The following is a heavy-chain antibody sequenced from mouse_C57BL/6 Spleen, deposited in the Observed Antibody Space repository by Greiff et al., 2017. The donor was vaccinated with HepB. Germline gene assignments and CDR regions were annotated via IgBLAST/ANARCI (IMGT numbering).Heavy chain of an antibody. J-gene: IGHJ2*01. V-gene: IGHV5-4*01. Sequence: EVHLVESGGGLVKPGGSLKLSCAASGFTFSSYAMSWVRQTPEKRLEWVATISDGGSYTYYPDNVKGRFTISRDNAKNNLYLQMSHLKSEDTAMYYCARDARHDYGDYWGQGTTLTVSS. D-gene: IGHD2-4*01. CDR1: GFTFSSYA. CDR2: ISDGGSYT. CDR3: ARDARHDYGDY.